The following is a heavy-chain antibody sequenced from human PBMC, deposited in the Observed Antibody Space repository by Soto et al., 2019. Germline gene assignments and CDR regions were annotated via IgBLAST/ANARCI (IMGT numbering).Heavy chain of an antibody. Sequence: GGSLRLSCAASGFTFSSYAMSWVRQAPGKGLEWVSAISGSGGSTYYADSVKGRFTISRDNSKNRLYLQMNSLRAEDTAVYYCAKASAVADAFDYWGQGTLVTVSS. D-gene: IGHD6-19*01. CDR3: AKASAVADAFDY. J-gene: IGHJ4*02. CDR2: ISGSGGST. CDR1: GFTFSSYA. V-gene: IGHV3-23*01.